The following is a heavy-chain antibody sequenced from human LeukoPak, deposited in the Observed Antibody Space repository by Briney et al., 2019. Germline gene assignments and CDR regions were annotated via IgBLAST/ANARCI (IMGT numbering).Heavy chain of an antibody. V-gene: IGHV1-2*02. Sequence: ASVKVSCKASGYTFTGYYMHWVRQAPGQGLEWMGWINPNSGGTNYAQKVQGRVTMTRDTSISTAYMELSRLRSDDTAIYYCARDISDCSSTSCSRLHFDYWGQGTLVTVSS. CDR3: ARDISDCSSTSCSRLHFDY. CDR2: INPNSGGT. J-gene: IGHJ4*02. D-gene: IGHD2-2*01. CDR1: GYTFTGYY.